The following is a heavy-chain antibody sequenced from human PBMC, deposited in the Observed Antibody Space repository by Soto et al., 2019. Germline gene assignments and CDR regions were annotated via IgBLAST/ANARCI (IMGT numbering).Heavy chain of an antibody. CDR3: AMVRSSAGTLGPRPPLFYFDS. CDR1: GDSIRSGGYY. V-gene: IGHV4-31*03. J-gene: IGHJ4*02. CDR2: IFYSGGT. D-gene: IGHD6-13*01. Sequence: QVQLQESGPGLVKPSQTLSLTCTVSGDSIRSGGYYWNWIRQHPGKGLEWIGYIFYSGGTYYNPSLQSRVTISLDTSKTQFSLKLNSVTVADTAVYFCAMVRSSAGTLGPRPPLFYFDSWGQGTQVTVSS.